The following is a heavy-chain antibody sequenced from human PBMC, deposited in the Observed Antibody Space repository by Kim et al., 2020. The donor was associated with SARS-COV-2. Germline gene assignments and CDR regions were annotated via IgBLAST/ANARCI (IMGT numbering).Heavy chain of an antibody. CDR3: TRSPQYPDAFDI. Sequence: CAASVNGRFTISRDESKSIGYLQMNSLKTEDTAVYYCTRSPQYPDAFDIWGQGTMVTVSS. V-gene: IGHV3-49*02. J-gene: IGHJ3*02.